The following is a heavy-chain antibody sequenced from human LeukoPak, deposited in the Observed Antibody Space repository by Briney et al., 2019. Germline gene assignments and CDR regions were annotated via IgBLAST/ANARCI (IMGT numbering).Heavy chain of an antibody. J-gene: IGHJ6*03. CDR2: ISGSGGST. D-gene: IGHD3-9*01. V-gene: IGHV3-23*01. CDR3: AKDGGEYYDIDWLLSRLYYMDV. Sequence: GGSLRLSCAASGFTFSSYAMSWVRQAPGKGLEWVSAISGSGGSTYYADSVKGRFTISRDNSKNTLYLQMNSLRAEDTAVYYCAKDGGEYYDIDWLLSRLYYMDVWGKGTTVTISS. CDR1: GFTFSSYA.